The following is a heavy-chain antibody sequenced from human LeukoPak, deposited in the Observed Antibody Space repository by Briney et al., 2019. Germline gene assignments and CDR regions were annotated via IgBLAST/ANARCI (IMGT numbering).Heavy chain of an antibody. D-gene: IGHD3-22*01. CDR3: ARDYFDSSDYPLTYYNYYMDV. CDR1: GFTFSRYN. V-gene: IGHV3-21*01. J-gene: IGHJ6*03. CDR2: ISPNSTFI. Sequence: GGSLRLSCAASGFTFSRYNINWVRQAPGKGLEWVACISPNSTFINSAHSVKGRFTISRDTAKNSLYLQMNSLRAEDTAIYYCARDYFDSSDYPLTYYNYYMDVWSKGTTVTVSS.